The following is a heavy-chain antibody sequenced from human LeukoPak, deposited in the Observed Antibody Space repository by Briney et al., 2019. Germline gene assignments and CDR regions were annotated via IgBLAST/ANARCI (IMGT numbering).Heavy chain of an antibody. CDR2: IYNSGST. Sequence: PSETLSLTCTVSGGSISNYYWTWIRQPPGKGLEWIGYIYNSGSTNYNPSLKSRVTISVDTSKNQFSLKLSSVTAADTAVYYCARDQDYYDSSGYYVHYFDYWGQGTLVTVSS. J-gene: IGHJ4*02. CDR3: ARDQDYYDSSGYYVHYFDY. CDR1: GGSISNYY. D-gene: IGHD3-22*01. V-gene: IGHV4-59*01.